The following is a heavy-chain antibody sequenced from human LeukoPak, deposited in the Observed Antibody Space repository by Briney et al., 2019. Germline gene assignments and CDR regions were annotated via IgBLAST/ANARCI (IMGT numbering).Heavy chain of an antibody. J-gene: IGHJ4*02. D-gene: IGHD1-26*01. V-gene: IGHV4-34*01. CDR3: ARCVLSYSPLGY. CDR2: INHSGST. CDR1: GGSFSGYY. Sequence: SSETLSLTCAVYGGSFSGYYWSWIRQPPGKGLEWIGEINHSGSTNYNPSLKSRVTISVDTSKNQFSLKLSSVTAADTAVYYCARCVLSYSPLGYWGQGTLVTVSS.